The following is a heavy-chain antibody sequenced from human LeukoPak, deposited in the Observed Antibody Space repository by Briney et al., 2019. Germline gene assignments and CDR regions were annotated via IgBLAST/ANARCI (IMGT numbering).Heavy chain of an antibody. J-gene: IGHJ6*02. CDR2: INHSGST. CDR3: ARHGSGSYPPYYYYYYGMDV. Sequence: SETLSLTCAVYGGSFSGYYWSWIRQPPGKGLEWIGEINHSGSTNYNPSLKSRVTISVDTSKNQFSLKLSSVTAADTAVYYCARHGSGSYPPYYYYYYGMDVWGQGTTVTVSS. CDR1: GGSFSGYY. D-gene: IGHD1-26*01. V-gene: IGHV4-34*01.